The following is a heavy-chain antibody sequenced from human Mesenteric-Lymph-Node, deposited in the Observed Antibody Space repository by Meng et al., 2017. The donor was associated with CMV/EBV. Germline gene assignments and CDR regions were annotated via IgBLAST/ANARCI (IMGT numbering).Heavy chain of an antibody. CDR1: GFPFSSSW. CDR3: AKATFGLVTGFDP. D-gene: IGHD3/OR15-3a*01. CDR2: IYSGGST. Sequence: GGSLRLSCAASGFPFSSSWIHWVRQAPGRGLVWVSVIYSGGSTYYADSVKGRFTISRDNSKNTLYLQMNSLRAEDTAVYDCAKATFGLVTGFDPWGQGTLVTVSS. J-gene: IGHJ5*02. V-gene: IGHV3-53*01.